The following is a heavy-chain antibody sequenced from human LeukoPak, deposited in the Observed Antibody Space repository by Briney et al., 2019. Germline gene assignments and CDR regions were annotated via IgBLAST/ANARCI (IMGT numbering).Heavy chain of an antibody. CDR2: IIPLFGTA. D-gene: IGHD3-22*01. Sequence: SVKVSCKASGGTFNIYAITWVRQAPGQGLEWMGGIIPLFGTAKYAQKVQGRVTITADESTSTAYMELSSLRSEDTAVYYCATPGYYDSSGYSAPYYFDYWGQGTLVTVSS. CDR3: ATPGYYDSSGYSAPYYFDY. J-gene: IGHJ4*02. CDR1: GGTFNIYA. V-gene: IGHV1-69*01.